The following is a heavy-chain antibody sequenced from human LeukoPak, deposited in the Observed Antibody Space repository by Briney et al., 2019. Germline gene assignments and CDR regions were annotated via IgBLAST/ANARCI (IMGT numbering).Heavy chain of an antibody. CDR1: GYSFTNYW. V-gene: IGHV5-51*01. J-gene: IGHJ3*02. CDR3: ARRGYDSSGYRDAFDI. D-gene: IGHD3-22*01. CDR2: IYPGDSDT. Sequence: GESLKISCKGSGYSFTNYWIGWVRQMPGKGLEWMGIIYPGDSDTTYSPSFQGQVTISADKSISTAYLQWSSLKASDTATYYCARRGYDSSGYRDAFDIWGQGTMVTVSS.